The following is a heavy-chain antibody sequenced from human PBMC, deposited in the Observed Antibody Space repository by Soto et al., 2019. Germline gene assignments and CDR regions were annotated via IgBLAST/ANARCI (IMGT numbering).Heavy chain of an antibody. CDR2: IIPILGIA. D-gene: IGHD4-17*01. J-gene: IGHJ3*02. Sequence: GASVKVSCKASGGTFSSYTISWVRQAPGQGLEWMGRIIPILGIANYAQKFQGRVTITADKSTSTAYMELSSLRSEDTAVYYCASSITVTDVDAFDIWGQGTMVTVSS. CDR1: GGTFSSYT. CDR3: ASSITVTDVDAFDI. V-gene: IGHV1-69*02.